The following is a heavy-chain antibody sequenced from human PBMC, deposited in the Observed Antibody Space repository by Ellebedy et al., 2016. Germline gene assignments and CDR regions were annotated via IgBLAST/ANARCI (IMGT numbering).Heavy chain of an antibody. J-gene: IGHJ4*02. CDR2: INPSGDHT. CDR1: GYTFTNYY. V-gene: IGHV1-46*01. D-gene: IGHD1-26*01. Sequence: ASVKVSCKASGYTFTNYYIHWVRQAPGQGLEWMGIINPSGDHTNYAQKFQGRVTMTRDTSTSTVYMELKSLRSEDTALYYCVREFHGRHFDYWGQGTLVTVSS. CDR3: VREFHGRHFDY.